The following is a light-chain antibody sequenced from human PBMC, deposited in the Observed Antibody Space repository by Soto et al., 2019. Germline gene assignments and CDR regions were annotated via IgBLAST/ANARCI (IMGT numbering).Light chain of an antibody. J-gene: IGLJ2*01. CDR2: SNN. CDR3: AAWDDSLSEV. CDR1: SSNIGSNY. V-gene: IGLV1-47*02. Sequence: QSVLTQPPSASGTPGQRVTISCSGSSSNIGSNYVYWYQQLPGTAPKLLIYSNNQRPSGVPDRFSGSKSGTSASLAISGLRSEDEADYYCAAWDDSLSEVFGGGTKVTV.